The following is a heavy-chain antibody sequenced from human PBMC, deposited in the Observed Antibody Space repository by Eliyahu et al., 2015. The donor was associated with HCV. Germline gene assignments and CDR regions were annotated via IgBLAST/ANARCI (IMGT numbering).Heavy chain of an antibody. CDR1: GFTFSSYG. CDR3: AKNYDSSPRLNYFQH. D-gene: IGHD3-22*01. V-gene: IGHV3-30*18. J-gene: IGHJ1*01. CDR2: ISYDGSNK. Sequence: QVQLVESGGGVVQPGRSLRLSCAASGFTFSSYGMHWVRQAPGKGLEWVAVISYDGSNKYYADSVKGRFTISRDNSKNTLYLQMNSLRAEDTAVYYCAKNYDSSPRLNYFQHWGQGTLVTVSS.